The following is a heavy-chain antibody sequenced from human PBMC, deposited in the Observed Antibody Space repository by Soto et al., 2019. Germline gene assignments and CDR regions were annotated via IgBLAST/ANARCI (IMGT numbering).Heavy chain of an antibody. CDR1: GFTVSSNC. D-gene: IGHD5-12*01. J-gene: IGHJ4*02. CDR2: IYSGGST. V-gene: IGHV3-66*01. CDR3: ARVEYSGYDSDY. Sequence: EVQLVESGGGLVQPGGSLRLSCAASGFTVSSNCMSWVRQAPGKGLEWVSVIYSGGSTYYADSVKGRFTISRDNSKNTLYLQMNSLRAEDTAVYYCARVEYSGYDSDYWGQGTLVTVSS.